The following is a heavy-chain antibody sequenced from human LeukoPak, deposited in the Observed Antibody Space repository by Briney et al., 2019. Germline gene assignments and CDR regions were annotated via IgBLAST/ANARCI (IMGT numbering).Heavy chain of an antibody. V-gene: IGHV4-39*07. CDR1: GGSISSSSYY. CDR3: ARYYGSGRSWFDP. J-gene: IGHJ5*02. Sequence: QTSETLSLTCTVSGGSISSSSYYWGWIRQPPGKGLEWIGSIYHSGSTNYNPSLKSRVTISVDKSKNQFSLKLSSVTAADTAVYYCARYYGSGRSWFDPWGQGTLVTVSS. D-gene: IGHD3-10*01. CDR2: IYHSGST.